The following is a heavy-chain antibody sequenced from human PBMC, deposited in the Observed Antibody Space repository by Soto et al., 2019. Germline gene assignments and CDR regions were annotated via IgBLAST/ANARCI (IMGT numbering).Heavy chain of an antibody. CDR1: GGTFSSYA. V-gene: IGHV1-69*01. CDR2: IIPIFGTA. J-gene: IGHJ6*02. Sequence: QVQLVQSGAEVKKPGSSVKVSCKASGGTFSSYAISWVRQAPGQGLEWMGGIIPIFGTANYAQKFQGRVTIPADESTSTAYMELSSLRSEDTAVYYCARVYCSGGSCYSHYYYYGMDVWGQGTTVTVSS. D-gene: IGHD2-15*01. CDR3: ARVYCSGGSCYSHYYYYGMDV.